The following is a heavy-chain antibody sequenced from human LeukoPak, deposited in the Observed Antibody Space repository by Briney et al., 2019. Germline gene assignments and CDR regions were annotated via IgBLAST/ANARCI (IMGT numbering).Heavy chain of an antibody. CDR2: ISSSSSYI. CDR1: GFTFSSYS. J-gene: IGHJ4*02. V-gene: IGHV3-21*01. CDR3: ARGDTAMARLPVDY. D-gene: IGHD5-18*01. Sequence: GGSLRLSCAASGFTFSSYSMNWVRQAPGKGLEWVSSISSSSSYIYYADSVKGRFTISRDNAKNSLYLQMNSLRAEDTAVYYCARGDTAMARLPVDYWGQGTLVTVSS.